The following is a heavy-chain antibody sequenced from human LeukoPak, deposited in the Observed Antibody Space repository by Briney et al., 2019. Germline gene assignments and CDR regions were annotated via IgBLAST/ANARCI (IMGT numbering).Heavy chain of an antibody. J-gene: IGHJ5*02. CDR1: GGSISSYY. CDR2: IYYSGST. D-gene: IGHD1-1*01. V-gene: IGHV4-59*08. CDR3: ARLKGPGIIRYKRFQP. Sequence: SETLSLTCTVSGGSISSYYWSWIRQPPGKGLEWIGYIYYSGSTNYNPSLKSRVTISVDTSKNQFSLKLSSVTAADTAVYYCARLKGPGIIRYKRFQPRGPGTLVTVSS.